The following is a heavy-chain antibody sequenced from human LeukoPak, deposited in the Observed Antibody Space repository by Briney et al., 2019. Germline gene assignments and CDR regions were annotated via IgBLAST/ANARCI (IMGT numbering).Heavy chain of an antibody. CDR1: GGSISSYY. J-gene: IGHJ2*01. CDR2: IYYSGST. V-gene: IGHV4-59*01. D-gene: IGHD3-10*01. CDR3: ARFDYYGSGRHFDL. Sequence: SETLSLTCTVPGGSISSYYWSWIRQPPGKGLEWIGYIYYSGSTNYNPSLKSRVTISVDTSKNQFSLKLSSVTAADTAVYYCARFDYYGSGRHFDLWGRGTLVTVSS.